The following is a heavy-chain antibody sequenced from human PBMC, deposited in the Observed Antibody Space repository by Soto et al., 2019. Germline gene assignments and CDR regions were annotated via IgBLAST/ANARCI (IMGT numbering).Heavy chain of an antibody. Sequence: GASVKVSCKASNYTFNSYGLSWVRQAPGQGLEWMGWISANNGNTIYAQKFQGRVTMTTDTPTSTAYMELRSLRSDDTAMYYCARQRGGKQFLDYWGQGTLVTVSS. CDR3: ARQRGGKQFLDY. CDR1: NYTFNSYG. J-gene: IGHJ4*02. CDR2: ISANNGNT. D-gene: IGHD6-19*01. V-gene: IGHV1-18*01.